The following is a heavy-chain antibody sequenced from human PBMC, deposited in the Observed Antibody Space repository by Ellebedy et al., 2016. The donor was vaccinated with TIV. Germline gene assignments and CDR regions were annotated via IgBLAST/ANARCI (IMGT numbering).Heavy chain of an antibody. Sequence: MPSETLSLTCTGSGVSISSYFRSWIRQPPGKGLEWIGYIYYSGRTNYNPSLKSRVTISGDTSKNQFSLKLSSVTAADTAVYYCSTSSSWYNFDNWGQGTLVTVSS. V-gene: IGHV4-59*08. CDR3: STSSSWYNFDN. D-gene: IGHD6-13*01. J-gene: IGHJ4*02. CDR2: IYYSGRT. CDR1: GVSISSYF.